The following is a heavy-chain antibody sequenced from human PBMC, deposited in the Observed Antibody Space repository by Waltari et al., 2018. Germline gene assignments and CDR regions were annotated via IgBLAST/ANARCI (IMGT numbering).Heavy chain of an antibody. D-gene: IGHD3-10*01. Sequence: QVQLVQSGAEVKKPGSSVKVSCKASGGTFSSYAISWVRQAPGQGLEWMGGIIPIFGTANYAQKFQGRVTITTDESTSTAYMELSSLRSEDTAVYYFASWDYYGSGSSYWGQGTLVTVSS. V-gene: IGHV1-69*05. CDR3: ASWDYYGSGSSY. CDR1: GGTFSSYA. J-gene: IGHJ4*02. CDR2: IIPIFGTA.